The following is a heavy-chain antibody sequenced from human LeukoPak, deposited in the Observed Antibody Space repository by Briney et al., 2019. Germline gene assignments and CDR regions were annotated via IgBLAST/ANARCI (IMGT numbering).Heavy chain of an antibody. Sequence: GRSLRLSCAASGFTFDDYAMHWVRQAPGKGLEWVSGISWNSGSIGYADSVKGRFTISRDNAKNSLYLQMNSLRAEDTAVYYCAKDPNSYGYFAPDYFDYWGQGTLVTVSS. CDR1: GFTFDDYA. CDR2: ISWNSGSI. CDR3: AKDPNSYGYFAPDYFDY. D-gene: IGHD5-18*01. V-gene: IGHV3-9*01. J-gene: IGHJ4*02.